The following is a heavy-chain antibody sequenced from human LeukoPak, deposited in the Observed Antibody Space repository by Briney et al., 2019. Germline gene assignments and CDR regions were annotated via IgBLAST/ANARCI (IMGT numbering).Heavy chain of an antibody. D-gene: IGHD6-13*01. CDR3: AKAIAAPVWYFDL. Sequence: GGSLRLSCAASRFTFSSYAMNWVRQAPGKGLEWVSTISGRGDSTYYADSVKGRFTISRDNSRNTLYLQMNTLRAEDTAVYYGAKAIAAPVWYFDLWGRGTLVTVSS. CDR2: ISGRGDST. J-gene: IGHJ2*01. CDR1: RFTFSSYA. V-gene: IGHV3-23*01.